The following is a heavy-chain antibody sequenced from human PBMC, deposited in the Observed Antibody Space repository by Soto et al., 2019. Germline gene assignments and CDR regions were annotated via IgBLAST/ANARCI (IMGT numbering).Heavy chain of an antibody. J-gene: IGHJ3*02. CDR3: ARDNSGSYNDAFDI. CDR1: GGSISSGGYY. D-gene: IGHD1-26*01. CDR2: IYYSGST. V-gene: IGHV4-31*03. Sequence: QVQLQESGPGLVKPSQTLSLTCTVSGGSISSGGYYWSWIRQHPGKGLEWIGYIYYSGSTYYNPSLKSRVTISVDTSKNQCSLKLSSVTAADTAVYYCARDNSGSYNDAFDIWGQGTMVTVSS.